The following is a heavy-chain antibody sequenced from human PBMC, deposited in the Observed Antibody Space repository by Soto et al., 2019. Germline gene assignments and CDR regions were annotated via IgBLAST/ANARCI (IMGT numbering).Heavy chain of an antibody. Sequence: PSETLSLTCAVYGGSFSGYFWSWIRQPPGKGLEWIGEINHSGSTNYNPSLTRRATLSVDTSKNQVSLKLTSVTAADTAVYYCARLASGWQYYYFDFWGRGTPVTVCS. D-gene: IGHD6-19*01. CDR3: ARLASGWQYYYFDF. V-gene: IGHV4-34*01. CDR2: INHSGST. CDR1: GGSFSGYF. J-gene: IGHJ2*01.